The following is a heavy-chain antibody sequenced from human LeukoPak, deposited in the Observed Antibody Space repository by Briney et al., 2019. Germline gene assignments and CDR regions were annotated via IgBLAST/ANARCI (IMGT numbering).Heavy chain of an antibody. J-gene: IGHJ4*02. CDR2: INPSGGST. CDR1: GYTFTSYY. D-gene: IGHD3-3*01. CDR3: AREGKTYYDFWSGYSPRSGYFDY. V-gene: IGHV1-46*01. Sequence: GASVKVSCKASGYTFTSYYMHWVRQAPGQGLEWMGIINPSGGSTSYAQKFQGRVTMTRDTSTSTVYMELSSLRSEDTAVYYCAREGKTYYDFWSGYSPRSGYFDYWGQGTLVTVSS.